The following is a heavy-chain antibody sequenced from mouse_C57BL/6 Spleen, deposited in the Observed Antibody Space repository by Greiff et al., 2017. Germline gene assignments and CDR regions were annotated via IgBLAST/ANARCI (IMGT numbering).Heavy chain of an antibody. CDR1: GYTFTSYW. D-gene: IGHD1-1*01. CDR3: ARDALYYDGSSPGAMDY. V-gene: IGHV1-52*01. J-gene: IGHJ4*01. CDR2: IDPSDSET. Sequence: QVQLQQPGAELVRPGSSVKLSCKASGYTFTSYWMHWVKQRPIQGLEWIGNIDPSDSETHYNQKFKDKATLTVDKSSSTAYMQLSSLTSEDSAVYYRARDALYYDGSSPGAMDYWGQGTSVTVSS.